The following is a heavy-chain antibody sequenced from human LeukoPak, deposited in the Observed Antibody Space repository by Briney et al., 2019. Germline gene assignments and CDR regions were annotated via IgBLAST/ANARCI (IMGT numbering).Heavy chain of an antibody. CDR2: MNPNSGNT. D-gene: IGHD3-10*01. J-gene: IGHJ4*02. CDR3: ARGRSMVRGVNYFDY. CDR1: GYTFSSYD. V-gene: IGHV1-8*01. Sequence: ASVTVSCKASGYTFSSYDINWVRQATGQGLEWMGWMNPNSGNTGYAQKFQGRVTITADESTSTAYMELSSLRSEDTAVYYCARGRSMVRGVNYFDYWGQGTLVTVSS.